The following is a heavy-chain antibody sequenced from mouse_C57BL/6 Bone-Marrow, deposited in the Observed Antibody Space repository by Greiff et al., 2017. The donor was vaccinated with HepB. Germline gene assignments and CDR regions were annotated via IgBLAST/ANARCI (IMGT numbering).Heavy chain of an antibody. Sequence: QVQLQQSGAELARPGASVKLSCKASGYTFTSYGISWVKQRTGQGLEWIGEIYPRSGNTYYNEKFKGKATLTADKSSSTAYMELRSLTSEDSAVYFCARRVGSSYWYFDVWGTGTTVTVSS. CDR2: IYPRSGNT. CDR1: GYTFTSYG. CDR3: ARRVGSSYWYFDV. V-gene: IGHV1-81*01. J-gene: IGHJ1*03. D-gene: IGHD1-1*01.